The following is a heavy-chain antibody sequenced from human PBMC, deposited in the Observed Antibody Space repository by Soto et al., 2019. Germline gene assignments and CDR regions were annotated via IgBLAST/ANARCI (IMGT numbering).Heavy chain of an antibody. J-gene: IGHJ4*02. V-gene: IGHV1-58*01. CDR3: AAIPPYYYDSSGYRFVFFDY. CDR1: GFTFTSSA. D-gene: IGHD3-22*01. Sequence: SVKVSCKASGFTFTSSAVQWVRQARGQRLEWIGWIVVGSGNTNYAQKFQERVTITRDMSTSTAYMELSSLRSEDTAVYYCAAIPPYYYDSSGYRFVFFDYWGQGTLVTVSS. CDR2: IVVGSGNT.